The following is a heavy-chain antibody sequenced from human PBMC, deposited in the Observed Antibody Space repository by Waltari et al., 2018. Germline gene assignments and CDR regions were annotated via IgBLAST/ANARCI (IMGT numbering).Heavy chain of an antibody. D-gene: IGHD5-12*01. J-gene: IGHJ3*01. V-gene: IGHV4-39*01. CDR2: VSYSGAT. Sequence: QLQLQESGPGLVKPSETLSLPCSVSGVSITSNRHYWGWIRQPPGQGLGWIGTVSYSGATYTSPSLESRVTVSRDTSKNQLSLKLVSVTAADTAVYYCATYIGASVGTAAFDVWGQGAMVTVSS. CDR1: GVSITSNRHY. CDR3: ATYIGASVGTAAFDV.